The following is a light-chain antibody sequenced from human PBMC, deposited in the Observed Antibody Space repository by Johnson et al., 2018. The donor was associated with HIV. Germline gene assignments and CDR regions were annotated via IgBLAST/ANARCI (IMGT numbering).Light chain of an antibody. CDR2: ENN. Sequence: QSVLTQPPSVSAAPGHKVTISCSGSSSNIGNNYVSWYQQLPGTAPKLLIYENNKRPSWIPDRFSGSKSGTSATLGITGLQTGDEADYYCGTWDTSLSAGGVFGTGTKVTVL. CDR1: SSNIGNNY. CDR3: GTWDTSLSAGGV. J-gene: IGLJ1*01. V-gene: IGLV1-51*02.